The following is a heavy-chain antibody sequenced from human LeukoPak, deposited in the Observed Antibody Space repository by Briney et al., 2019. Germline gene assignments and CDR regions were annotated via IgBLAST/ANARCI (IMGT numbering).Heavy chain of an antibody. D-gene: IGHD5-18*01. CDR1: GGTFSSYG. V-gene: IGHV1-69*04. J-gene: IGHJ3*02. CDR2: IIPLFGIA. Sequence: LVKVSCKSSGGTFSSYGISWVRQAPGQGLEWMGRIIPLFGIANYAQKLQGRVTITADKSTSTAYMELSSLRSEDTAVYYCARDERDTAMDPGTIDIWGQGTMVTVSS. CDR3: ARDERDTAMDPGTIDI.